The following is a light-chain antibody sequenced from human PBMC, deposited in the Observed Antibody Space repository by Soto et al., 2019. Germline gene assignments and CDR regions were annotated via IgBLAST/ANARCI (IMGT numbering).Light chain of an antibody. CDR1: KSANSN. CDR3: QQHNSWTPIT. V-gene: IGKV3-15*01. J-gene: IGKJ5*01. CDR2: DAS. Sequence: EILMTQSASTLSVSAGERATLSCRASKSANSNLAWYQQKPGQCPSLLIYDASTRAPDIPARFSGSGYGTAFIIPISSLQSADFAASYCQQHNSWTPITFGPGTRLEIK.